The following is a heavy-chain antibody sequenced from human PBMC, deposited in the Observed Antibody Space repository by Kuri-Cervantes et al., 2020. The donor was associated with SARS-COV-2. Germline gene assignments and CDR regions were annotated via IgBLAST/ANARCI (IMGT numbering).Heavy chain of an antibody. J-gene: IGHJ5*02. CDR1: GFTFSSYW. D-gene: IGHD1-1*01. CDR2: IKQDGSEK. Sequence: GESLKISCAASGFTFSSYWMSWVRQAPGKGLEWVANIKQDGSEKYYVDSVKGRFTISRDNAKNSLYLQMNSLRAEDTAVYYCAIGGNYWHAWGQGTLVTVSS. V-gene: IGHV3-7*01. CDR3: AIGGNYWHA.